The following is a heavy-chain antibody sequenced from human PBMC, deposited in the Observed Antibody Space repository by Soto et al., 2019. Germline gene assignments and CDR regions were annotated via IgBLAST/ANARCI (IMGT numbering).Heavy chain of an antibody. V-gene: IGHV1-3*01. CDR2: INAGNGNT. CDR1: GYTFTNYA. J-gene: IGHJ4*02. Sequence: ASVEASCKASGYTFTNYAMHWVRQAPGQRLEWMGWINAGNGNTKYSQKFQGRVTITRDTSASTAYMELSSLRSEDTAVYYCARAVAVPADFDYWGQGTLVTVSS. CDR3: ARAVAVPADFDY. D-gene: IGHD6-19*01.